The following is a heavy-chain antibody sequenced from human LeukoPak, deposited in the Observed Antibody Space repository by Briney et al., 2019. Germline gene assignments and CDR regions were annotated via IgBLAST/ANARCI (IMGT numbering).Heavy chain of an antibody. V-gene: IGHV1-69-2*01. D-gene: IGHD3-10*01. CDR3: ATLPGFVRGNY. CDR1: GYTFTDYY. Sequence: ASVKVSCKVSGYTFTDYYMHWVQQAPGKGLEWMGLVDPEDGETTYAEKFQGRVTITADTSTDTAYMELSSLRSEDTAVYYCATLPGFVRGNYWGQGTLVTVSS. CDR2: VDPEDGET. J-gene: IGHJ4*02.